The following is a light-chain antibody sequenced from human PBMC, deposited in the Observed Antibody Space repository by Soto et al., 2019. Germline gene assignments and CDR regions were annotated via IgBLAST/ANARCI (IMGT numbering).Light chain of an antibody. CDR2: AAS. CDR3: QHSYSIPIT. Sequence: DIQITQSPSSLSASVGDRVTITCRASQSISSYLNWYQQKPGKAPNLLIYAASSLQSGVPSRFSGSGSGTDFTLTISSLQPEDFATYYCQHSYSIPITFGQGTRLEI. J-gene: IGKJ5*01. CDR1: QSISSY. V-gene: IGKV1-39*01.